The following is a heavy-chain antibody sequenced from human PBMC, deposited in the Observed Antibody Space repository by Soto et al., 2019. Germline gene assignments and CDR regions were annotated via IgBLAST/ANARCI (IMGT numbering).Heavy chain of an antibody. CDR1: GYTFTSYD. Sequence: WASVKVSCKASGYTFTSYDINWVRQATGQGLEWMGWMNPNSGNTGYAQKFQGRVTMTRNTSISTAYMELSSLRYEDTAVYYCARIYDFWTDPYYYYGIDVWGQGTPVTVSS. V-gene: IGHV1-8*01. D-gene: IGHD3-3*01. CDR3: ARIYDFWTDPYYYYGIDV. J-gene: IGHJ6*02. CDR2: MNPNSGNT.